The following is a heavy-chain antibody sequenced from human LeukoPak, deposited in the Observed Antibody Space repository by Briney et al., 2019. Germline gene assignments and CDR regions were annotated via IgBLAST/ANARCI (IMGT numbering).Heavy chain of an antibody. D-gene: IGHD5-12*01. Sequence: PGGSLRLSCAASGFTFSSYWMHWVRQAPGKGLVWVSRINSDGSSTSYADSVKGRFTISRDNAKNTLYLQMNSLRAEDTAVYYCARPNYSGYDLAHFDYSGQGTLVTVSS. V-gene: IGHV3-74*01. J-gene: IGHJ4*02. CDR2: INSDGSST. CDR3: ARPNYSGYDLAHFDY. CDR1: GFTFSSYW.